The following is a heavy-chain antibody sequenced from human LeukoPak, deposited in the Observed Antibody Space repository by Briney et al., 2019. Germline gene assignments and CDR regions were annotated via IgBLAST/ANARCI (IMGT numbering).Heavy chain of an antibody. Sequence: SVKVSCKASGGTFSSYAISWVRQAPGQGLEWMGGIIPIFGTANYAQKFQGRVTITTNESTSTAYMELSSLRSEDTAVYYCATTPAPKLYNFDYWGQGTLVTVSS. V-gene: IGHV1-69*05. D-gene: IGHD2-2*01. CDR2: IIPIFGTA. CDR3: ATTPAPKLYNFDY. CDR1: GGTFSSYA. J-gene: IGHJ4*02.